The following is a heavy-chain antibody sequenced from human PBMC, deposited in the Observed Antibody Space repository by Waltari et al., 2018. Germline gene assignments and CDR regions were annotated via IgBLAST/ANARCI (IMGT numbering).Heavy chain of an antibody. CDR2: INHSGST. Sequence: QVQLQQWGAGLLKPSETLSLTCAVYGGSFSGYYWSWIRQPPGKGLEWIGEINHSGSTNYNPSLKSRVTISVDRSKNQFSLKLSSVTAADTAVYYCARGGFRGYYYDSSGNYFDYWGQGTLVTVSS. D-gene: IGHD3-22*01. CDR3: ARGGFRGYYYDSSGNYFDY. J-gene: IGHJ4*02. CDR1: GGSFSGYY. V-gene: IGHV4-34*01.